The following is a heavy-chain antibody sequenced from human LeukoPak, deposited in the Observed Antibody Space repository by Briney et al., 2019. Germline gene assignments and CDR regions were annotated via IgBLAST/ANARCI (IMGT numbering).Heavy chain of an antibody. CDR1: GGSVSSGSYY. D-gene: IGHD3-9*01. CDR3: ARLPYYDILTGYFNGEWFDP. CDR2: FYYSGST. J-gene: IGHJ5*02. Sequence: SETLSLTCTVSGGSVSSGSYYWSWIRQPPGKVLEWIGYFYYSGSTNYNPSLKSRVTISVDTSKNQFSLKLSSVTAADTAVYYCARLPYYDILTGYFNGEWFDPWGQGTLVTVSS. V-gene: IGHV4-61*01.